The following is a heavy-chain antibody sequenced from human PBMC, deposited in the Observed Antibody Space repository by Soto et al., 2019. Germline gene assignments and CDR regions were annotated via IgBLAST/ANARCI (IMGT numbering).Heavy chain of an antibody. Sequence: GASVKVSCKASGGTFSSYAISWVRQAPGQGLEWMGGIIPIFGTANYAQKFQGRVTITADESTSTAYMELSSLRSEDTAVYYCARCIAAAGTSIDYWGQGTLVTSPQ. CDR3: ARCIAAAGTSIDY. D-gene: IGHD6-13*01. CDR2: IIPIFGTA. V-gene: IGHV1-69*13. CDR1: GGTFSSYA. J-gene: IGHJ4*02.